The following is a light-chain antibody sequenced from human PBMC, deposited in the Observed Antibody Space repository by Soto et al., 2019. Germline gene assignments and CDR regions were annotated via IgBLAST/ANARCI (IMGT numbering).Light chain of an antibody. Sequence: QPVLTQPASVSGSPGQSITISCTGTSSDVGGYNYVSWYQQYPGKAPKLMIYDVSYRPSGISNRFSGSKSGNTASLTISGLQAEDEADYYCSSYTSISSPLYVFGTGTKLTVL. J-gene: IGLJ1*01. CDR2: DVS. CDR3: SSYTSISSPLYV. CDR1: SSDVGGYNY. V-gene: IGLV2-14*01.